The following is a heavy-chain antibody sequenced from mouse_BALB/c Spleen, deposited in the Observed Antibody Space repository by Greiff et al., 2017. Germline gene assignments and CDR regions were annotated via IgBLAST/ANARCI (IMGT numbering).Heavy chain of an antibody. CDR2: IDPSDSYT. Sequence: QVQLKQPGAELVKPGASVKLSCKASGYTFTSYWMHWVKQRPGQGLEWIGEIDPSDSYTNYNQKFKGKATLTVDKSSSTAYMQLSSLTSEDSAVYYCARWRLPFAYWGQGTLVTVSA. V-gene: IGHV1-69*02. D-gene: IGHD1-2*01. J-gene: IGHJ3*01. CDR1: GYTFTSYW. CDR3: ARWRLPFAY.